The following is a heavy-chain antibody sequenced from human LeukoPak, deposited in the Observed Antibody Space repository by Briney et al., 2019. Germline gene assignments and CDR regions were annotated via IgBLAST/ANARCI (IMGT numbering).Heavy chain of an antibody. Sequence: SETLSLTCTVSGVSISSYYWSWVRQPAGKGLEYIGRISASGSTNYNPSLKSRVTISVDKSKYHFSLRLSSVTAADTAVYYCARDSVGATTSWSDYWGQGTLVTVSS. D-gene: IGHD1-26*01. CDR2: ISASGST. CDR3: ARDSVGATTSWSDY. CDR1: GVSISSYY. J-gene: IGHJ4*02. V-gene: IGHV4-4*07.